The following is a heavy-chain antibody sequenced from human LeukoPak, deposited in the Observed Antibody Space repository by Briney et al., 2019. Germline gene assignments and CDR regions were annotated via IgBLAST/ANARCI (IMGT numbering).Heavy chain of an antibody. CDR3: VRDRSGSYPYYFDF. CDR2: ISSRSSYI. CDR1: GFTFSDYS. D-gene: IGHD1-26*01. J-gene: IGHJ4*02. Sequence: GGSLRLSCAASGFTFSDYSMNWVRQPPGKGLEWVSCISSRSSYISYADSVKGRFTISRDDAKNSLYLEMNSLRAEDTAVYYCVRDRSGSYPYYFDFWGQGTLLTASS. V-gene: IGHV3-21*01.